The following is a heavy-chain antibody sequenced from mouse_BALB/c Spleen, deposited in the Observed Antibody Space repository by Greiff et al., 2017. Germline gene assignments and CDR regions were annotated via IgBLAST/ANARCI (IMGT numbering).Heavy chain of an antibody. V-gene: IGHV1-87*01. CDR1: GYTFTSYW. CDR3: ARSGGYYRYDAYFDY. Sequence: QVQLQQSGAELARPGASVKLSCKASGYTFTSYWMQWVKQRPGQGLEWIGAIYPGDGDTRYTQKFKGKATLTADKSSSTAYMQLSSLASEDSAVYYCARSGGYYRYDAYFDYWGQGTTLTVSS. CDR2: IYPGDGDT. J-gene: IGHJ2*01. D-gene: IGHD2-14*01.